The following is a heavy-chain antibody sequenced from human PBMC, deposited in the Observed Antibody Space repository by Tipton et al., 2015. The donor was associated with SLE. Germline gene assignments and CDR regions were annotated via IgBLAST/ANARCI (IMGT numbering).Heavy chain of an antibody. D-gene: IGHD3-3*01. CDR2: ISYAGSNQ. CDR1: GFTFSAYS. J-gene: IGHJ4*02. Sequence: RSLRLSCVASGFTFSAYSMHWVRQAPGKGLEWVAVISYAGSNQLYTYSVKGRFTNSRDNAENSLTLEMNTLRAEDTAVYYCLRSGSTSVWGQGTLVTVSS. CDR3: LRSGSTSV. V-gene: IGHV3-30*04.